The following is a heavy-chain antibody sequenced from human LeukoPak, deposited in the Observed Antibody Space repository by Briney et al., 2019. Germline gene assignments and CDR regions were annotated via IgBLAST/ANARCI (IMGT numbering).Heavy chain of an antibody. V-gene: IGHV4-38-2*02. CDR3: ARVGNFYGSGKYY. J-gene: IGHJ4*02. CDR1: GYSISSGYY. Sequence: PSETLSLTCSVSGYSISSGYYWVWIRQPPEKGLEWIGSIYHSGSTYYNPSLKSRVTMSVDTSKNQFSLKLTSVAAADTAVYYCARVGNFYGSGKYYWGQGALVTVSS. CDR2: IYHSGST. D-gene: IGHD3-10*01.